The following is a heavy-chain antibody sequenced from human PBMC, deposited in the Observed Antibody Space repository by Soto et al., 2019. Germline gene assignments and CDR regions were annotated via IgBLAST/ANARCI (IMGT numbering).Heavy chain of an antibody. CDR3: ARVVITIFGVVPCDY. D-gene: IGHD3-3*01. J-gene: IGHJ4*02. Sequence: SETLSLTCAVYGGSFSGYYWSWIRQPPGKGLEWIGEINHSGSTNYNPSLKSRVTISVDTSKNQFSLKLSSVTAADTAVYYCARVVITIFGVVPCDYWGQGTLVTVSS. V-gene: IGHV4-34*01. CDR2: INHSGST. CDR1: GGSFSGYY.